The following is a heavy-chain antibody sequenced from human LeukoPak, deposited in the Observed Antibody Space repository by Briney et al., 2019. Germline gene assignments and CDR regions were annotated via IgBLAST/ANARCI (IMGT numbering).Heavy chain of an antibody. V-gene: IGHV1-46*01. Sequence: ASVKVSCKASGYTFTSYYMHWVRQAPGQGLEWMGIINPSGGSTSYGQKFQGRATITTDESTSTAYMELSSLTSEDTGVYYCARGELGDSSGFSFFDYWGQGTLVTVSS. CDR3: ARGELGDSSGFSFFDY. CDR1: GYTFTSYY. D-gene: IGHD3-22*01. CDR2: INPSGGST. J-gene: IGHJ4*02.